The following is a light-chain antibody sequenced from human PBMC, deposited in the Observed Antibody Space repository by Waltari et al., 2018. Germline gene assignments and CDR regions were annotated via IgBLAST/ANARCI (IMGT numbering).Light chain of an antibody. Sequence: QSALTQPRSVSGSPGQSVTISCTGTSSDVGGYNYVSWYQQHPGKAPTLMIYDVNKRPSGVPERFSGSKSGNTASLTISGLQAEDEADYHCCSYAGSYTYVVFGGGTKLTVL. CDR3: CSYAGSYTYVV. CDR2: DVN. CDR1: SSDVGGYNY. V-gene: IGLV2-11*01. J-gene: IGLJ2*01.